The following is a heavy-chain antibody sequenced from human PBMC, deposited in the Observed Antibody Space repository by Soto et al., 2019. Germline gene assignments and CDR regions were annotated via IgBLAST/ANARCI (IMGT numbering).Heavy chain of an antibody. Sequence: SETLCLTCAVYGGSFSGYYWSWIRQPPGKGLEWIGEINHSGSTNYNPSLKSRVTISVDTSKNQFSLKLSSVTAADTAVYYCARTYSSGYYYYGMDVWGQGTTVTVSS. CDR2: INHSGST. D-gene: IGHD6-19*01. CDR1: GGSFSGYY. J-gene: IGHJ6*02. CDR3: ARTYSSGYYYYGMDV. V-gene: IGHV4-34*01.